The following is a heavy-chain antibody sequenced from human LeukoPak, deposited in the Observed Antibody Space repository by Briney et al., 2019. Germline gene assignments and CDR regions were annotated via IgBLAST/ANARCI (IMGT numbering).Heavy chain of an antibody. J-gene: IGHJ4*02. V-gene: IGHV3-11*04. CDR2: ISSSGSTI. CDR1: GFTVSSNY. Sequence: GGSLRLSCAASGFTVSSNYMSWVRQAPGKGLEWVSYISSSGSTIYYADSVKGRFTISRDNAKNSLYLQMNSLRAEDTAVYYCARETYYYDSSGYPDYWGQGTLVTVSS. CDR3: ARETYYYDSSGYPDY. D-gene: IGHD3-22*01.